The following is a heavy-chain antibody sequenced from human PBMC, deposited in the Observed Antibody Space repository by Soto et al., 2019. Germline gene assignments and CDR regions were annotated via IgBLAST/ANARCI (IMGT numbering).Heavy chain of an antibody. CDR2: INHSGST. CDR3: ARGPNVLRYFDWFGGAFDI. V-gene: IGHV4-34*01. J-gene: IGHJ3*02. D-gene: IGHD3-9*01. CDR1: GGSFSGYY. Sequence: SETLSLTCAVYGGSFSGYYWSWIRQPPGKGLEWIGEINHSGSTNYNPSLKSRVTISVDTSKNQFSLKLSSVTAADTAVYYCARGPNVLRYFDWFGGAFDIWGQGTMVTVSS.